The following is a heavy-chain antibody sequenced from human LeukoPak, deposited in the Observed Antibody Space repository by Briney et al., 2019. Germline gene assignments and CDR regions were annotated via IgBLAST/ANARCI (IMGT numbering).Heavy chain of an antibody. CDR2: IDPKSGDT. CDR1: GYSFITYY. Sequence: ASVKVSCKALGYSFITYYIHWVRQAPGQPLEWIGWIDPKSGDTNYAQKFQGRVTMTRDTSISTAYMELSRLRSDDTAVYYCARAGLRDYYYYYYMDVWGKGTTVTVSS. V-gene: IGHV1-2*02. J-gene: IGHJ6*03. CDR3: ARAGLRDYYYYYYMDV.